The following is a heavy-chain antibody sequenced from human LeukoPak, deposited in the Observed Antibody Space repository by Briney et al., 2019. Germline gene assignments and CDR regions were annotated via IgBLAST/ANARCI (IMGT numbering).Heavy chain of an antibody. J-gene: IGHJ4*02. Sequence: GGSLRLSCAASGFTFSSYAMSWVRQAPGKGLEWVSAISGSGGSTYYADSEKGRFTISRDNSKNTLYLQMNSLRAEDTAVYYCAKDEVRDYYDSSGYPGITFDYWGQGTLVTVSS. V-gene: IGHV3-23*01. CDR3: AKDEVRDYYDSSGYPGITFDY. CDR2: ISGSGGST. D-gene: IGHD3-22*01. CDR1: GFTFSSYA.